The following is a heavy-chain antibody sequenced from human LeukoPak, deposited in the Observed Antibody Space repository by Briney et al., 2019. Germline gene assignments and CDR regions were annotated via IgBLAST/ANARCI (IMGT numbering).Heavy chain of an antibody. V-gene: IGHV4-39*01. D-gene: IGHD6-19*01. CDR3: ARHVRYSSGWYIYC. CDR1: GGSISSSSYY. CDR2: IYYSGST. Sequence: SETLSLTCTVSGGSISSSSYYWGWIRQPPGKGLEWIGSIYYSGSTYYNPSLKSRVTISVDTSKNQFSLKLSSVTAADTAVYYCARHVRYSSGWYIYCWGQGTLVTVSS. J-gene: IGHJ4*02.